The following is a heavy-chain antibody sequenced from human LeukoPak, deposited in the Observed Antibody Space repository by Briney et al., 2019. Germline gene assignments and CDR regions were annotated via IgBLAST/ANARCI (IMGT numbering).Heavy chain of an antibody. V-gene: IGHV3-48*01. J-gene: IGHJ4*02. CDR1: GFTFSSYS. Sequence: GGSLRLSFAASGFTFSSYSMNWVRQAPGKGLEWVSYISSSSSTIYYADSVKGRFTISRDNAKNSLYLQMNSLRGADTALYYCMSAPILGYWGQGALVTVSS. CDR3: MSAPILGY. CDR2: ISSSSSTI.